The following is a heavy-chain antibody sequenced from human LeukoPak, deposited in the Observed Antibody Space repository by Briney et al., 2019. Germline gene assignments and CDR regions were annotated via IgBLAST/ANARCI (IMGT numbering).Heavy chain of an antibody. Sequence: PGGSLRLSCAASGFTLSIYEMTWARQAPGKGLEWVSYITSSGRHTFYADSVKGRFTISRDTAKNSLYLQMNSLRGEDTAVYYCSRDISSSTRAFDIWGQGTMVTVS. D-gene: IGHD2-15*01. V-gene: IGHV3-48*03. CDR1: GFTLSIYE. CDR3: SRDISSSTRAFDI. CDR2: ITSSGRHT. J-gene: IGHJ3*02.